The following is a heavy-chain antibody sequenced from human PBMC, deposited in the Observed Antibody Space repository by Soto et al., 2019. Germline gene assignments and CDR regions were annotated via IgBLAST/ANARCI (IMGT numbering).Heavy chain of an antibody. CDR3: ARAERITIFGVVHDAFDI. CDR2: ISYDGSNK. V-gene: IGHV3-30-3*01. D-gene: IGHD3-3*01. CDR1: GFTFSSYA. J-gene: IGHJ3*02. Sequence: PGGSLRLSCAASGFTFSSYAIHWVRQAPGKGLEWVAVISYDGSNKHYADSVKGRFTISRDNSKNTLYLQMNSLRADDTAVYYCARAERITIFGVVHDAFDIWGQGTMVTVSS.